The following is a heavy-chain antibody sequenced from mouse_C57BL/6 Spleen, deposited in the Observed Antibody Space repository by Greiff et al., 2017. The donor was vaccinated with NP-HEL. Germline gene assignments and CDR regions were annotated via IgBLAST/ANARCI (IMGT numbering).Heavy chain of an antibody. Sequence: VQLQQSGPELVKPGASVKISCKASGYAFSSSWMNWVKQRPGKGLEWIGRIYPGDGDTNYNGKFKGKATLTADKSSSTAYMQLSSLTSEDSAVYFCARGGPIYYGNPFAYWGQGTLVTVSA. CDR2: IYPGDGDT. CDR3: ARGGPIYYGNPFAY. CDR1: GYAFSSSW. D-gene: IGHD2-1*01. V-gene: IGHV1-82*01. J-gene: IGHJ3*01.